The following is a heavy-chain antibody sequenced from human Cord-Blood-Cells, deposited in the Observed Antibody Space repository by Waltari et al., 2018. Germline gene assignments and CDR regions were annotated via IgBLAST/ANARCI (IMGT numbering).Heavy chain of an antibody. Sequence: QVQLVQSGAEVKKPGASVKVSCKASGYTFTSYGISWVRQAPGQGLEWMGRISAYNGNTNYAQKLQSRITMTTDTSTSTAYMELRSLRSDDTAVYYCATSTIRYFDWNHFDYWGQGTLVTVSS. J-gene: IGHJ4*02. V-gene: IGHV1-18*01. CDR1: GYTFTSYG. CDR2: ISAYNGNT. CDR3: ATSTIRYFDWNHFDY. D-gene: IGHD3-9*01.